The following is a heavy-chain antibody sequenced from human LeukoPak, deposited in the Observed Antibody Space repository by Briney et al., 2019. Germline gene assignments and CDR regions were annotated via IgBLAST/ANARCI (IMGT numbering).Heavy chain of an antibody. CDR2: INPNSGGT. V-gene: IGHV1-2*02. J-gene: IGHJ4*02. CDR3: ARETSDGYSGYTVEKYYFDY. Sequence: GASVKVSCKASGYTFTGYYMHWVRQAPGQGLEWMGWINPNSGGTNYAQKFQGRVTMTRDTSISTAYMELSRLRSDDAAVYYCARETSDGYSGYTVEKYYFDYWGQGTLVTVSS. D-gene: IGHD5-12*01. CDR1: GYTFTGYY.